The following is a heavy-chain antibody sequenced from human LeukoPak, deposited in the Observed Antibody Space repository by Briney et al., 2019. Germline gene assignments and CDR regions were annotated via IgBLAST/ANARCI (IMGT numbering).Heavy chain of an antibody. J-gene: IGHJ4*02. D-gene: IGHD1-26*01. V-gene: IGHV3-72*01. CDR1: GFTLSDHY. CDR3: ARRGSGSYFPLDH. CDR2: TRDKANSYTT. Sequence: GVSLRLSCAASGFTLSDHYMDWVRQAPGRGLEWVARTRDKANSYTTEYAASVQGRFTISRDDSKSSVYLQMDSLKTEDTAVYYCARRGSGSYFPLDHWGQGTLVTVSS.